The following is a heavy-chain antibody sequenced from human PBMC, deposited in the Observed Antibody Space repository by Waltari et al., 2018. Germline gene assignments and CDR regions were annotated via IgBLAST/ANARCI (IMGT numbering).Heavy chain of an antibody. CDR2: INPDRGDT. D-gene: IGHD6-13*01. V-gene: IGHV1-2*02. Sequence: QVQLVQSGTEVKKPGASVTVSCKASGYAFTGYYLHWVRQAPGQGLGWMGWINPDRGDTNCTQKFQGRVTMTRDTSINTAYMQLSGLRSDDTAVYYCARPWPGRAAAAPYYFDSWGQGTMAIVSS. CDR1: GYAFTGYY. CDR3: ARPWPGRAAAAPYYFDS. J-gene: IGHJ4*02.